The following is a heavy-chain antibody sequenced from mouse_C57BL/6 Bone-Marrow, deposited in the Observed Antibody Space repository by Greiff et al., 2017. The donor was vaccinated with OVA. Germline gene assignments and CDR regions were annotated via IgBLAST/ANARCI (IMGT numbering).Heavy chain of an antibody. CDR2: IRSKSSNYAT. CDR1: GFTFNTYA. CDR3: VGDGDYYGSSYGFAY. V-gene: IGHV10-3*01. D-gene: IGHD1-1*01. J-gene: IGHJ3*01. Sequence: EVQLVESGGGLVQPKGSLKLSCAASGFTFNTYAMHWVRQAPGKGLEWVGRIRSKSSNYATYYADSVKARFTISRDDSKSMLYLQMNHLKTEDTAMYCCVGDGDYYGSSYGFAYWGQGTLVTVSA.